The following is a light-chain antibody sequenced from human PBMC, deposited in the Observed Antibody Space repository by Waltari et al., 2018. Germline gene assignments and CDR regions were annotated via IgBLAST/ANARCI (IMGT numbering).Light chain of an antibody. Sequence: QSVLYNSNDNKHFAWYQQKPGQPPRVRNYCGFTRETRVPDRFSGSGSGTDFTLPISNLQAEDVAVYYCQQYYRSRTFGQGTKVEIK. CDR3: QQYYRSRT. J-gene: IGKJ1*01. CDR1: QSVLYNSNDNKH. V-gene: IGKV4-1*01. CDR2: CGF.